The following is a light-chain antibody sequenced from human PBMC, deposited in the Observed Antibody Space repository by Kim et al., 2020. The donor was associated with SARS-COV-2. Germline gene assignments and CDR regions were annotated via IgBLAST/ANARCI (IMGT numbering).Light chain of an antibody. V-gene: IGKV1-33*01. J-gene: IGKJ2*01. Sequence: ASVGDRVTITCQVSQDISNYLNWYQQKPGKAPKLLIYDASNLETGVPSRFSGSGSGTDFTFTISSLQPEDIATYYCQQYDNLPLYTFGQGTKLEI. CDR3: QQYDNLPLYT. CDR2: DAS. CDR1: QDISNY.